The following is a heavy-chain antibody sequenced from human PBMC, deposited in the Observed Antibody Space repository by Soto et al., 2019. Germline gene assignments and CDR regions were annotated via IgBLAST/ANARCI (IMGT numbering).Heavy chain of an antibody. J-gene: IGHJ6*02. CDR3: ARCAQGKSGRNSYGLDV. V-gene: IGHV4-30-2*01. CDR2: VYPREST. CDR1: GDSISRGIYS. Sequence: LSLPSAVSGDSISRGIYSWIWIRQPPGKGLEWLGYVYPRESTEYNPSLASRVSTSVDRTRTHFSLMLKSVTAADAAVYYCARCAQGKSGRNSYGLDVWGQGTMVTVSS. D-gene: IGHD3-10*01.